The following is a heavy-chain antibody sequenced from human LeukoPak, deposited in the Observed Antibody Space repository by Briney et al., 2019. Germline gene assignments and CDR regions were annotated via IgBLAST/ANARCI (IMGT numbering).Heavy chain of an antibody. J-gene: IGHJ4*02. Sequence: SETLSLTCTVSGGSISSYYWSWIRQPPGKGLEWIGYIFYSGSTNYNPSLRSRVTISVDTSKNQFSLQLTSVTAADTDLYFCARHTSNRWSYFDLWGQGALVTVSS. D-gene: IGHD6-13*01. CDR2: IFYSGST. CDR1: GGSISSYY. CDR3: ARHTSNRWSYFDL. V-gene: IGHV4-59*08.